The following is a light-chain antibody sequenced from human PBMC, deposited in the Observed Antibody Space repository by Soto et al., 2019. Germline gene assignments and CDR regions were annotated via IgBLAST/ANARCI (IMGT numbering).Light chain of an antibody. J-gene: IGKJ5*01. Sequence: AIQMTQSPSSLSASVGDRVTITCRASQGIRNDLGWYQQKPGKAPKLLIYAASTLQSGVPSRFSGSGSGTEFTLTISSLEPEDFAVYYCQQRSNWPPGTFGQGTRLEIK. V-gene: IGKV1-6*01. CDR3: QQRSNWPPGT. CDR1: QGIRND. CDR2: AAS.